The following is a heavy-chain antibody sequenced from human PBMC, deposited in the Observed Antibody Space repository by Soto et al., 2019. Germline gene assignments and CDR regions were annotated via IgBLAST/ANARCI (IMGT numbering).Heavy chain of an antibody. CDR1: GYTFTTYG. Sequence: ASVKVSCKASGYTFTTYGIHWVRQAPGQGLEWMGWINAGNGDTKYSQKFQGRVTVTRDKSASTTYMELSSLRSEDTAVYYCARDLGVVVIDYWGQGALVTVSS. CDR2: INAGNGDT. D-gene: IGHD3-22*01. CDR3: ARDLGVVVIDY. J-gene: IGHJ4*02. V-gene: IGHV1-3*01.